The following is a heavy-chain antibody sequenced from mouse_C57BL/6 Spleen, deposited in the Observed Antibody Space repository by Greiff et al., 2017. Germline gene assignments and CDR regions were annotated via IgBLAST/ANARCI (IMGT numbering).Heavy chain of an antibody. CDR2: IYPGSGST. J-gene: IGHJ3*01. CDR1: GYTFTSYW. V-gene: IGHV1-55*01. Sequence: QVQLQQPGAELVKPGASVKMSCKASGYTFTSYWITWVKQRPGQGLEWIGDIYPGSGSTNYNEKFKSKATLTVDTSSSTAYMQLSSLTSEDSAVYYGAIYYDYDGGFAYWGQGTLVTVSA. CDR3: AIYYDYDGGFAY. D-gene: IGHD2-4*01.